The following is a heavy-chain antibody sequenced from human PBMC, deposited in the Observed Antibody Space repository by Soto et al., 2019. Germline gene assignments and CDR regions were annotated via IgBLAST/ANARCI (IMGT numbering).Heavy chain of an antibody. Sequence: SETLSLTCTVSGGSISSYYWSWIRQPPGKGLEWMGYIYYSGSTNYNPSLKSRVTISVDTSKNQFSLKLSSVTAADTAVYYCARVKYDSSGYYFDYWGQGTLVTVSS. CDR2: IYYSGST. CDR3: ARVKYDSSGYYFDY. D-gene: IGHD3-22*01. V-gene: IGHV4-59*01. J-gene: IGHJ4*02. CDR1: GGSISSYY.